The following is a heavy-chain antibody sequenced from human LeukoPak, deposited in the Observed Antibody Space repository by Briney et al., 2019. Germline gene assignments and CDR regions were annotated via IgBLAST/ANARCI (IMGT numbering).Heavy chain of an antibody. CDR3: ARGEITVTPYYFDY. CDR1: GGSFSVYY. D-gene: IGHD4-17*01. Sequence: SETLSLTCAVYGGSFSVYYWNWIRQPPGKGLEWIGEINNSGSTNYNPSLKSRVTMSLDTSNNQFSLRLTSVTAADTAVYYCARGEITVTPYYFDYWGQGTLVTVSS. V-gene: IGHV4-34*01. J-gene: IGHJ4*02. CDR2: INNSGST.